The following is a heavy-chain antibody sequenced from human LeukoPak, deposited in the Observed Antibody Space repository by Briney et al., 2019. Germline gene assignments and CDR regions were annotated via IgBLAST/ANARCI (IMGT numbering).Heavy chain of an antibody. D-gene: IGHD6-13*01. V-gene: IGHV1-2*02. CDR2: INPNSGGT. J-gene: IGHJ6*03. Sequence: GASVKVSCKASGYTFTGYYMHWVRQAHGQGLEWMGWINPNSGGTNYAQKFQGRVTMTRDTSISTAYMELSRLRSDDTAVYYCAIPQAAGYYYMDVWGKGTTVTVSS. CDR1: GYTFTGYY. CDR3: AIPQAAGYYYMDV.